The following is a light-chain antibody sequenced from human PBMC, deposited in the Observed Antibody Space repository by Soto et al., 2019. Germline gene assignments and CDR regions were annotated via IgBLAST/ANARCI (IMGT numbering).Light chain of an antibody. CDR1: PSVSGSN. V-gene: IGKV3-20*01. CDR3: QQYGDSPLA. CDR2: GAS. Sequence: EIVLTQSPGTLSLPPGERATLSCRASPSVSGSNLAWYQQKPGQAPRLVIYGASSRATGIPDRFSGSGAGTDFTLTISRLEPEDFAVYYCQQYGDSPLAFGGGTKVDIK. J-gene: IGKJ4*01.